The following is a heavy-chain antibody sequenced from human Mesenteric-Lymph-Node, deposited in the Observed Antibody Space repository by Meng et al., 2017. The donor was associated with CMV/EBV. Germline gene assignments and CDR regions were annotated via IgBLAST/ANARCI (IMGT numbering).Heavy chain of an antibody. J-gene: IGHJ4*02. CDR3: ARGRWYFDY. D-gene: IGHD4-23*01. Sequence: LSPTCAVYGGSFSGYYWSWIRQPPGKGLEWIGEINHSGSTNSNPSLKSRVTISVDTSKNQFSLKLSSVTAADTAVYYCARGRWYFDYWGQGTLVTVSS. CDR1: GGSFSGYY. CDR2: INHSGST. V-gene: IGHV4-34*01.